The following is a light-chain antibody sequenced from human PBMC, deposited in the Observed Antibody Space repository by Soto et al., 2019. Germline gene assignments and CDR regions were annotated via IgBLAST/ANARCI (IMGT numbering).Light chain of an antibody. J-gene: IGKJ2*02. CDR3: QHYDNLLRCT. Sequence: DIQITQSPSSLSSSVGDRVTITCQCSQDIRNQLNWYHQRPGKAPKLLIYDVSNLEKGVPSRFSGSGSGTDFTLTISSLQPEDFATYYCQHYDNLLRCTFGQGTKVDIK. CDR2: DVS. CDR1: QDIRNQ. V-gene: IGKV1-33*01.